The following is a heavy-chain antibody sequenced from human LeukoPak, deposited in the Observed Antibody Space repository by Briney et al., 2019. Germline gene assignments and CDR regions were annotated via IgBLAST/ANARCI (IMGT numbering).Heavy chain of an antibody. D-gene: IGHD6-19*01. J-gene: IGHJ3*02. V-gene: IGHV3-23*01. CDR3: AKIGWPHAFDI. CDR2: ISGSGGST. Sequence: GGNLRRYCAASGFTCSSNAMRWVRQAQGKGLEGVSAISGSGGSTYYADSVKGRFTISRDNYKNTLYLQMNSLRAEDTALYYCAKIGWPHAFDIWGQGTMVTVSS. CDR1: GFTCSSNA.